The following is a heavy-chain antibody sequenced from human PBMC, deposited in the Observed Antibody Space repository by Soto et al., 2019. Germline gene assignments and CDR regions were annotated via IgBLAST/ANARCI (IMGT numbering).Heavy chain of an antibody. J-gene: IGHJ6*02. CDR2: INPNSGGT. Sequence: QVQLVQSGAEVKKPGASVKVSCKASGYTFTGYYMHWVRQAPGQGLEWMGWINPNSGGTNYAQKIQGRVTMTRETSISTAYMELSRLRSDDTAVYYCATEMHYYDSSGYSVYYYGMDVWGQGTTVTVSS. V-gene: IGHV1-2*02. CDR3: ATEMHYYDSSGYSVYYYGMDV. CDR1: GYTFTGYY. D-gene: IGHD3-22*01.